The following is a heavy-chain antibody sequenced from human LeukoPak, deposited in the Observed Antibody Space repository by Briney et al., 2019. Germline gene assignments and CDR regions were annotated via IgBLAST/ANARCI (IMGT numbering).Heavy chain of an antibody. D-gene: IGHD5-24*01. CDR2: ISAYNGNT. Sequence: ASVKVSCKASGYTFTSYGISWVRQAPGQGLEWMGWISAYNGNTNYAQKLQGRATMTTDTSTSTAYMELRSLRSDDTAVYYCARVRTRDGYNPLAYWGQGTLVTVSS. V-gene: IGHV1-18*01. CDR3: ARVRTRDGYNPLAY. CDR1: GYTFTSYG. J-gene: IGHJ4*02.